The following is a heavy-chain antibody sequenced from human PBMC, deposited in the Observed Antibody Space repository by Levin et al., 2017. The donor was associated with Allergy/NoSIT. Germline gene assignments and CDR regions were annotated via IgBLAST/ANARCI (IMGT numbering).Heavy chain of an antibody. Sequence: GESLKISCAASGFTFSSYAMHWVRQAPGKGLEWVAVISYDGSNKYYADSVKGRFTISRDNSKNTLYLQMNSLRAEDTAVYYCARDVGSGSYSGGYFDYWGQGTLVTVSS. CDR1: GFTFSSYA. CDR3: ARDVGSGSYSGGYFDY. D-gene: IGHD3-10*01. V-gene: IGHV3-30-3*01. CDR2: ISYDGSNK. J-gene: IGHJ4*02.